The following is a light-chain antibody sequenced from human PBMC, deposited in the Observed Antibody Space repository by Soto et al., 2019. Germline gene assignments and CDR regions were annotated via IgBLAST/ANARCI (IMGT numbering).Light chain of an antibody. Sequence: QSVLTQPASVSGSPGQSITIPCTGTSSDIGGYKHVSWHQQHPGKAHKVVIYDVSNRPSGVSNRFSGSKSGNTASLNISGLQAEDEADYYCSSHTSSDTRVFGGGTKLTVL. V-gene: IGLV2-14*03. CDR3: SSHTSSDTRV. J-gene: IGLJ3*02. CDR1: SSDIGGYKH. CDR2: DVS.